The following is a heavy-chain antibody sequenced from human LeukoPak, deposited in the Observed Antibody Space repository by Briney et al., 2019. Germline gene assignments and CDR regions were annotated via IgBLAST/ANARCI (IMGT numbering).Heavy chain of an antibody. CDR3: STGSAPSRDFDY. CDR2: IWYDGSNK. V-gene: IGHV3-33*01. D-gene: IGHD1-1*01. Sequence: GSLRLSCAASGFTFSSYGMHWVRQAPGKGLEWVAVIWYDGSNKYYADSVKGRFTISRDNSKNTLYLQMNSLRAEDTAVYYCSTGSAPSRDFDYWGQGTLVTVSS. J-gene: IGHJ4*02. CDR1: GFTFSSYG.